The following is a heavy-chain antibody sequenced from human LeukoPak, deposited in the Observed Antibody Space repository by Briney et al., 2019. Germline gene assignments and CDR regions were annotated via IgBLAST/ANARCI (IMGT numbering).Heavy chain of an antibody. Sequence: SQTLPLTCTVSGGSISSGGYYWSWIRQHPGKGLEWIGYIYYSGSTYYNPSLKSRVTMSVDTSKNQFSLKLSSVTAADTAVYYCARAVDTAMFGAFDIWGQGTMVTVSS. V-gene: IGHV4-31*03. J-gene: IGHJ3*02. D-gene: IGHD5-18*01. CDR3: ARAVDTAMFGAFDI. CDR1: GGSISSGGYY. CDR2: IYYSGST.